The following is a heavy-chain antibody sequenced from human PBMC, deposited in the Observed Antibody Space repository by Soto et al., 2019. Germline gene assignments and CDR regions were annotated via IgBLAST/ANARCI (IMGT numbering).Heavy chain of an antibody. Sequence: GGSLRLSCAASGFTFSSCAMSCVRQAPGKGLEWVSAISGSGGSTYYADSVKGRFTISRDNSKNTLYLQMNSLRAEDTAVYYCAKGKYRSYYKPSAFDIWGQGTIVTVSS. CDR3: AKGKYRSYYKPSAFDI. D-gene: IGHD3-10*01. V-gene: IGHV3-23*01. CDR1: GFTFSSCA. CDR2: ISGSGGST. J-gene: IGHJ3*02.